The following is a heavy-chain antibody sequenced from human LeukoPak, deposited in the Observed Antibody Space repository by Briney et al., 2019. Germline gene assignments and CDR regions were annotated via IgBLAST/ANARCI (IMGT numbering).Heavy chain of an antibody. V-gene: IGHV3-7*05. D-gene: IGHD3-16*01. J-gene: IGHJ6*02. CDR3: ARWVITPYYGMDV. CDR1: GFTFSSYW. CDR2: IKGDGSTK. Sequence: GGSLRLSCAASGFTFSSYWMTWVRQAPGKGLEWVASIKGDGSTKFYVDSLKGRFTISRDNAKNSLYLQMKSLRGEDTALYYCARWVITPYYGMDVWGQGTTVTVSS.